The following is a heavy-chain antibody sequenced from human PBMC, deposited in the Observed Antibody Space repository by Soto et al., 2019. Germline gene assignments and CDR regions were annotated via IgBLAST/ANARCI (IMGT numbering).Heavy chain of an antibody. V-gene: IGHV3-23*01. Sequence: PGGSLRLSCAASGFTFSSYAMSWVRQAPGKGLEWVSAISGSGGSTYYADSVKGRFTISRDNSKNTLYLQMNSLRAEDTAVYYCAKDTSTPGLYGDGGYFDYWGQGTLVTVSS. J-gene: IGHJ4*02. CDR2: ISGSGGST. D-gene: IGHD4-17*01. CDR3: AKDTSTPGLYGDGGYFDY. CDR1: GFTFSSYA.